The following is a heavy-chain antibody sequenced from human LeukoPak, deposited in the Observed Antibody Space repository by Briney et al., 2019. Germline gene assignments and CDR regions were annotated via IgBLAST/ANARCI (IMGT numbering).Heavy chain of an antibody. CDR2: ISSSGSTI. CDR3: ATDWDTAMVTGG. D-gene: IGHD5-18*01. Sequence: GGSLRLSCAASGFTLSDYYMSWIRQAPGKGLEWVSYISSSGSTIYYADSVKGRFTISRDNAKNSLYLQMNGLRAEDTAVYYCATDWDTAMVTGGWGQGTLVTVSS. CDR1: GFTLSDYY. J-gene: IGHJ4*02. V-gene: IGHV3-11*01.